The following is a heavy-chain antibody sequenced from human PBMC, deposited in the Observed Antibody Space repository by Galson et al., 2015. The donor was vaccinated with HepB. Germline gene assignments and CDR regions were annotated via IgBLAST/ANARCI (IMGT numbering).Heavy chain of an antibody. CDR1: GFTFSSYG. J-gene: IGHJ6*02. Sequence: SLRLSCAASGFTFSSYGMHWVRQAPGKGLEWVALIADDGGAEIYAESVKGRFTLSRDNSNNTLYLQMNSLRAEDTAAYYCAKALPRYNYGSGSSHTYSYSYGMDVWGQGTTVTVSS. CDR3: AKALPRYNYGSGSSHTYSYSYGMDV. D-gene: IGHD3-16*01. CDR2: IADDGGAE. V-gene: IGHV3-30*18.